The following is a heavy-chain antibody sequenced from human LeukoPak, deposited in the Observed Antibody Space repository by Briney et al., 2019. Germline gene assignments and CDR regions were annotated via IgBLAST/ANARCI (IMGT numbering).Heavy chain of an antibody. Sequence: GGSLRLSCAASGFTFSNAWMSWVRQAPGKGLEWVGRIKSKTDGGTTDYAAPVKGGFTISRDDSKNTLYLQMNSLRAEDTAVYYCARDVIAVAAGYGMDVWGQGTTVTVSS. CDR1: GFTFSNAW. J-gene: IGHJ6*02. CDR3: ARDVIAVAAGYGMDV. V-gene: IGHV3-15*01. D-gene: IGHD6-19*01. CDR2: IKSKTDGGTT.